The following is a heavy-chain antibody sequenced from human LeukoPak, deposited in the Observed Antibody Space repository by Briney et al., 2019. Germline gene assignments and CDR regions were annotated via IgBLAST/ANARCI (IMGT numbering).Heavy chain of an antibody. CDR3: ARETDSSGLNY. CDR1: GYTFTSYD. V-gene: IGHV1-8*01. J-gene: IGHJ4*02. Sequence: GASVKVSCKASGYTFTSYDINWVRQATGQGLEWMGWMNPNSGNTGYAQKFQGRVTMTRDMSTSTVYMELSSLRSEDTAVYYCARETDSSGLNYWGQGTLVTVSS. D-gene: IGHD6-19*01. CDR2: MNPNSGNT.